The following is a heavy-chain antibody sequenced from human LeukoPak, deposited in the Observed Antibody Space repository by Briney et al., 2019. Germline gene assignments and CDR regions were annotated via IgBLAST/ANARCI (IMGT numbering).Heavy chain of an antibody. CDR1: GFTFSSYA. CDR2: IYSGGST. D-gene: IGHD3-3*01. J-gene: IGHJ4*02. V-gene: IGHV3-53*01. Sequence: GGSLRLSCAASGFTFSSYAMSWVRQAPGKGLEWVSVIYSGGSTYYADSVKGRFTISRDNSKNTLYLQMNSLRAEDTAVYYCARLDFWSGYTFDYWGQGTLVTVSS. CDR3: ARLDFWSGYTFDY.